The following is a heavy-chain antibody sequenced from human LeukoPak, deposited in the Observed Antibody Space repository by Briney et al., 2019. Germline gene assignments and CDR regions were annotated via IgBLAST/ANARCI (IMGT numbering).Heavy chain of an antibody. V-gene: IGHV1-46*01. J-gene: IGHJ6*03. CDR1: GYTFTSYY. CDR2: INPSGGST. CDR3: ARSIAAAGTVSGDYYYMDV. Sequence: GASVKVSCKASGYTFTSYYMHWVRQAPGQGLEWMGIINPSGGSTSYAQKFQGRVTMTRDMSTSTVYMELSRLRSDDTAVYYCARSIAAAGTVSGDYYYMDVWGKGTTVTVSS. D-gene: IGHD6-13*01.